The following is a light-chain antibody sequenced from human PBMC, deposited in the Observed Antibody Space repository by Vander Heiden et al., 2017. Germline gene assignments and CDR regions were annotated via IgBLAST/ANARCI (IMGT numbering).Light chain of an antibody. CDR2: AES. CDR3: QQTDSTPQLT. Sequence: DIQMTQSPSSLSASVGDRVTITCRASQSISSYLNWYQQKPGKAPKLLIYAESSLQSGVPSRFSGSGYGTDFTLTISSRQPEDFASYYCQQTDSTPQLTFGGGTKVEIK. J-gene: IGKJ4*01. V-gene: IGKV1-39*01. CDR1: QSISSY.